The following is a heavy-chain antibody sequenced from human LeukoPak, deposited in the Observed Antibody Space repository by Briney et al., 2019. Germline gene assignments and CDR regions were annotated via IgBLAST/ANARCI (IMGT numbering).Heavy chain of an antibody. D-gene: IGHD4-23*01. V-gene: IGHV3-53*01. Sequence: GGSLRLSCAASGFTFSDYYMSWIRQAPGKGLEWVSVIYSGGSTYYADSVKGRFTISRDNSKNTLYLQMNSLRAEDTAVYYCARFGGNSDYWGQGTLVTVSS. J-gene: IGHJ4*02. CDR1: GFTFSDYY. CDR3: ARFGGNSDY. CDR2: IYSGGST.